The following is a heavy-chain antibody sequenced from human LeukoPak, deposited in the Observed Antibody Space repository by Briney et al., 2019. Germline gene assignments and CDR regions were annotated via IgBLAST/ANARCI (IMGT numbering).Heavy chain of an antibody. CDR3: AKEGSSWSTFDY. V-gene: IGHV3-30*02. D-gene: IGHD6-13*01. Sequence: GGSLRLSCAASGFTFSSYGMHWVRQAPGKGLEWVAFIRYDGSNKYYADSVKGRFTISRDNSKNTLYLQMNSLRAEDTALYYCAKEGSSWSTFDYWGQGTLVTVSS. CDR2: IRYDGSNK. J-gene: IGHJ4*02. CDR1: GFTFSSYG.